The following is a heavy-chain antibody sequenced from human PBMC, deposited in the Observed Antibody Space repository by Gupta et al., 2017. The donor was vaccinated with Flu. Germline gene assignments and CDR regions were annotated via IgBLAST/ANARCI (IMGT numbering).Heavy chain of an antibody. J-gene: IGHJ6*02. Sequence: EVHLVESGGALVQPGGSLRLSCAGSGFIFSNYEMHWVRRAPGKGLEWISYISSRGNTMYYADSVRGRFTISRDNAKNTLYLQMNSLRAEDTXVXHCASHXRHFEPYFYAMDVWGQGTTATVSS. CDR2: ISSRGNTM. V-gene: IGHV3-48*03. CDR1: GFIFSNYE. CDR3: ASHXRHFEPYFYAMDV. D-gene: IGHD3-3*02.